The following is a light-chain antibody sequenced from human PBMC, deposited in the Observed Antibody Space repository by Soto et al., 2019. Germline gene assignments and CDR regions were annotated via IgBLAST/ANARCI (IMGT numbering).Light chain of an antibody. J-gene: IGLJ1*01. Sequence: QSALTQPASVSGSPGQSITISCTGTSSDVGGYKYVSWYQQHPGKAPKVIIFEVTHRPSGVPNRFPGSKSGNTASLTISGLQAEDEANYYCASYTSGSSPYVFGSGTKLTVL. CDR1: SSDVGGYKY. V-gene: IGLV2-14*01. CDR3: ASYTSGSSPYV. CDR2: EVT.